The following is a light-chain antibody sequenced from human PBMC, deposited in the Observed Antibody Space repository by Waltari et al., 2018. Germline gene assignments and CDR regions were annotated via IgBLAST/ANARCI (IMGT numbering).Light chain of an antibody. V-gene: IGLV2-14*01. CDR3: SSYTSSSTWV. J-gene: IGLJ3*02. CDR1: SSDVGGYNY. CDR2: DVS. Sequence: QSALTQPASVSGSPGQSITISCTGTSSDVGGYNYVSWYQQHPGKAPKFMIYDVSKRPSGVSNRYAGSTSGKTAALTSSGLQAEDGADYYCSSYTSSSTWVFGGGTKLTVL.